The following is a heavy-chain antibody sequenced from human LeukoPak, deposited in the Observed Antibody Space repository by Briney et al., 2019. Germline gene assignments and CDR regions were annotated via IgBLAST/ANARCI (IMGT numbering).Heavy chain of an antibody. V-gene: IGHV4-34*01. CDR3: ARRGVWFGELLSDY. D-gene: IGHD3-10*01. CDR2: INHSGST. CDR1: GGSFSGYY. J-gene: IGHJ4*02. Sequence: PSETLSLTCAVYGGSFSGYYWSWIRQPPGKGLEWIGEINHSGSTNYNPSLKSRVTISVDTSKNQFSLKLSSVTAADTAVYYCARRGVWFGELLSDYWGQGTLVTVSS.